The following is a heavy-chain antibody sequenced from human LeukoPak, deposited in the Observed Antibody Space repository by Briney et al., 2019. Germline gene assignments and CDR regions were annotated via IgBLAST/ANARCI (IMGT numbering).Heavy chain of an antibody. Sequence: PSETLSLTCAVSGYSISSGYYWGWIRQPPGRGLEWIGTIYHGGSTYYNPSLTSRVTISVDTSKNQLSLKLTPVTAADTAVYYCARYSRNGVDEIGFWGQGTLVIVSS. V-gene: IGHV4-38-2*01. CDR3: ARYSRNGVDEIGF. J-gene: IGHJ4*02. CDR1: GYSISSGYY. D-gene: IGHD5-12*01. CDR2: IYHGGST.